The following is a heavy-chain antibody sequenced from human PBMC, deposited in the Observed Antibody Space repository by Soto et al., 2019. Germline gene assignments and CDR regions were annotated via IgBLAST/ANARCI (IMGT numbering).Heavy chain of an antibody. V-gene: IGHV4-39*01. CDR1: GGSISSSSYY. J-gene: IGHJ5*02. Sequence: SETLSLTCTVSGGSISSSSYYWGWIRQPPGKGLEWIGSIYYSGSTYYNPSLKSRVTISVDTSKNQFSLRLSSVTAADTAVYYCARQQRRSGPGFDPWGQGTLVTVSS. CDR3: ARQQRRSGPGFDP. CDR2: IYYSGST. D-gene: IGHD3-3*01.